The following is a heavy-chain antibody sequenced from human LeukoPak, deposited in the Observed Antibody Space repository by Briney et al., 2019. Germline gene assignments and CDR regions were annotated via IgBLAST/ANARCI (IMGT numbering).Heavy chain of an antibody. CDR1: GGSISSYY. J-gene: IGHJ4*02. D-gene: IGHD6-13*01. CDR2: IYYSGST. CDR3: ASGKIAAAGSLDY. V-gene: IGHV4-59*08. Sequence: SETLSLTCTVSGGSISSYYWSWIRQPPGKGLEWIGYIYYSGSTNYNPSLKSRVTISVDTSKNQFSLNLSSVTAAETAVYYCASGKIAAAGSLDYWGQGTLVTVSS.